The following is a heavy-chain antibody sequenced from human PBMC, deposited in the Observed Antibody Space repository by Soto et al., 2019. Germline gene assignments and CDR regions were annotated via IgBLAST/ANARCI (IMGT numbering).Heavy chain of an antibody. D-gene: IGHD3-9*01. CDR2: ISAYNGNT. J-gene: IGHJ4*01. V-gene: IGHV1-18*01. CDR1: GCTFTSYG. CDR3: ARGEEVSYFHWLLEMRYYFDY. Sequence: GASVKVSCKASGCTFTSYGISWVGQAPGQGLEWMGWISAYNGNTNYAQKLQGRVTMTTDTYTSTAYMELRSLRSDDTAVYYCARGEEVSYFHWLLEMRYYFDYWG.